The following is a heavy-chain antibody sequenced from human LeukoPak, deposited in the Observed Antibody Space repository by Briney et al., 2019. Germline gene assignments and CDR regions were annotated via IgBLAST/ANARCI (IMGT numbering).Heavy chain of an antibody. D-gene: IGHD6-13*01. CDR2: ISSSSSTI. Sequence: GGSLRLSCAASGFTFNTYSMNWVRQAPGKGLEWVSHISSSSSTIYYADSVKGRFTISRDNAKTPLYLQMNSLRDEDTAVYYCARVEQQPRAVCGMDVWGPGTTVTVSS. J-gene: IGHJ6*02. CDR3: ARVEQQPRAVCGMDV. CDR1: GFTFNTYS. V-gene: IGHV3-48*02.